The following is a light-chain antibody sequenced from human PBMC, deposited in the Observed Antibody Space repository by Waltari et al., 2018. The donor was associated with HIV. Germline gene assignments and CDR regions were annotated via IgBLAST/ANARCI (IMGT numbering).Light chain of an antibody. CDR2: SAY. V-gene: IGKV1-39*01. CDR1: QAISTY. Sequence: DIQMTQSPSSLSASLGDSVVITCRASQAISTYLKWYQQKPGKAPVLLVYSAYTLQPGAPSSFRGAGAGRDFSLSISGLQTEDFATYFCQQSYGSPFNFGPGT. J-gene: IGKJ3*01. CDR3: QQSYGSPFN.